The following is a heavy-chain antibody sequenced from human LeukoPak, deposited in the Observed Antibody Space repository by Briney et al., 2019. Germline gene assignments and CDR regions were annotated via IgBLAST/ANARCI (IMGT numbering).Heavy chain of an antibody. CDR3: ARERFLEWLTNYYYYGMDV. D-gene: IGHD3-3*01. CDR1: GFTFSSHG. V-gene: IGHV3-33*01. CDR2: IWYDGSNK. J-gene: IGHJ6*02. Sequence: GRSLRLSCAASGFTFSSHGMHWVRQAPGKGLEWVAVIWYDGSNKYYADSVKGRFTISRDNSKNTLYLQMNSLRAEDTAVYYCARERFLEWLTNYYYYGMDVWGQGTTVTVSS.